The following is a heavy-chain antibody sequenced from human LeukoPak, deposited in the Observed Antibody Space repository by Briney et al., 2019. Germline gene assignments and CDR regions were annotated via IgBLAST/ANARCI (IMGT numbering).Heavy chain of an antibody. Sequence: SVKVSCKASGGTFSSYAISWVRQAPGQGLEWMGGIIPIFGTANYAQKFQGRVTITADESTSTAYMELSSLRSEDTAVYYCARSHQLITPYFDYWGQGTLVTVSS. CDR1: GGTFSSYA. D-gene: IGHD6-13*01. J-gene: IGHJ4*02. CDR3: ARSHQLITPYFDY. CDR2: IIPIFGTA. V-gene: IGHV1-69*13.